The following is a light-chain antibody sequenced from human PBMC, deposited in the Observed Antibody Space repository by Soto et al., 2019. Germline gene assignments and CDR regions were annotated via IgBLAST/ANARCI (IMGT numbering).Light chain of an antibody. Sequence: EIVLTQSPGTLSLSPGERATLSCRASQSVDSNYLAWYQQKPGQSPRVVMYGASSRATGIPDRFSGSGSGTVFTLTIKTLEPEDFAVYYYPQYDNSPRTFGQGTKVEIK. J-gene: IGKJ1*01. CDR2: GAS. CDR3: PQYDNSPRT. V-gene: IGKV3-20*01. CDR1: QSVDSNY.